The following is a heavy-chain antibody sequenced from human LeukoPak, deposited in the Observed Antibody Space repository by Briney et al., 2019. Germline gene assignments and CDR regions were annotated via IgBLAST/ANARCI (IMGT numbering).Heavy chain of an antibody. J-gene: IGHJ4*02. Sequence: SETLSLTCAVYGGSFSGYYWSWIRQPPGKGLERIGEINHSGSTNYNPSPRRRVTISVDTSKNQFSLNLSSVTAADTAVYYCARGGTFGYDFWSGYLTFDYWGQGTLVTVSS. V-gene: IGHV4-34*01. CDR3: ARGGTFGYDFWSGYLTFDY. CDR1: GGSFSGYY. CDR2: INHSGST. D-gene: IGHD3-3*01.